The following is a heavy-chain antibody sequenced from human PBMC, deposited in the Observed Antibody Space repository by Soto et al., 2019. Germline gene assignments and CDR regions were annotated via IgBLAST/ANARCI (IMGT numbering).Heavy chain of an antibody. J-gene: IGHJ4*02. Sequence: GGSLRLSCAASGFTFSSYAMSWIRQAPGRGLEWLSYINRNGKNKDYADSVRGRFTISRDNAKTSLYLEMNGLSVEDTAVYYCARRRRTDMDDIVLMHDFDFWGQGALVTVSS. V-gene: IGHV3-11*01. CDR2: INRNGKNK. CDR1: GFTFSSYA. CDR3: ARRRRTDMDDIVLMHDFDF. D-gene: IGHD2-8*01.